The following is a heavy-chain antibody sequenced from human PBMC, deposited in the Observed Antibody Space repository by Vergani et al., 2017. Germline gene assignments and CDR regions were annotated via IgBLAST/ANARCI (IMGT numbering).Heavy chain of an antibody. D-gene: IGHD3-16*01. CDR3: AGEGRCKWGNYYYYYGMDV. Sequence: EVQLVESGGGLVQPGGSLRLSCAASGFTFSSYWMSWVRQAPGKGLEWVANIKQDGSEKYYVDSVKGRFTISRDNAKNSLYLQMNSLRAEDTAVYYCAGEGRCKWGNYYYYYGMDVWGQGTTVTVSS. CDR2: IKQDGSEK. CDR1: GFTFSSYW. J-gene: IGHJ6*02. V-gene: IGHV3-7*03.